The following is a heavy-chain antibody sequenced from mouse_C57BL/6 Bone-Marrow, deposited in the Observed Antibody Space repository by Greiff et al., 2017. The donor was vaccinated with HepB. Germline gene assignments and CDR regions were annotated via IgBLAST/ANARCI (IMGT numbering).Heavy chain of an antibody. Sequence: VQLQQSGAELVRPGASVTLSCKASGYTFTDYEMHWVKQTPVHGLEWIGAIDPETGGTAYNQKFKGKAILTADKSSSTAYMELRSLTSEDSAVYYCTRLGDSSGYVADWGQGTLVTVSA. CDR1: GYTFTDYE. CDR2: IDPETGGT. CDR3: TRLGDSSGYVAD. D-gene: IGHD3-2*02. J-gene: IGHJ3*01. V-gene: IGHV1-15*01.